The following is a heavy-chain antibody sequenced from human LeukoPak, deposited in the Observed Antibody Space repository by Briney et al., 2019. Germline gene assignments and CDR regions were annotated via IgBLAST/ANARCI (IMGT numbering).Heavy chain of an antibody. Sequence: PGGSLRLSCAASGYTFTGYYMHWVRQAPGQGLEWMGWINPNSGGTNYAQKFQGRVTMTRDTSISTAYMELSRLRSDDTAVYYCARDPRYGDYDCWGQGTLVTVSS. J-gene: IGHJ4*02. V-gene: IGHV1-2*02. D-gene: IGHD4-17*01. CDR1: GYTFTGYY. CDR2: INPNSGGT. CDR3: ARDPRYGDYDC.